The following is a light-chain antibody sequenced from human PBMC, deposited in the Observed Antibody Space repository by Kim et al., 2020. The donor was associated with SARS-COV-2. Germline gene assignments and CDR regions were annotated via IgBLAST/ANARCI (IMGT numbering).Light chain of an antibody. Sequence: AVIGDRVTITCRASLGVANHLAWFKQRRGKAPKSPFYAESNLQSGVPSKFSASVSGTDFTLTIASLQPEEFATYYSQQYNSYPLTFGGGTKVDIK. V-gene: IGKV1-16*02. CDR2: AES. J-gene: IGKJ4*01. CDR1: LGVANH. CDR3: QQYNSYPLT.